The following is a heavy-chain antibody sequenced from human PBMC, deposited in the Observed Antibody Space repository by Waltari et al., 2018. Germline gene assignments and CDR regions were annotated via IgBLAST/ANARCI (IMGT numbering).Heavy chain of an antibody. D-gene: IGHD4-17*01. Sequence: EVQLVESGGGLVQPGGSLRLSWAASGFTFSSYWMSWVRQAPGKGLGGVANIKQDGSEKYYVDCGKGRFTISRDNAKNSLYLQMNSLRAEDTAVYYCARLVTVTYNWFDPWGQGTLVTVSS. CDR1: GFTFSSYW. CDR3: ARLVTVTYNWFDP. V-gene: IGHV3-7*01. CDR2: IKQDGSEK. J-gene: IGHJ5*02.